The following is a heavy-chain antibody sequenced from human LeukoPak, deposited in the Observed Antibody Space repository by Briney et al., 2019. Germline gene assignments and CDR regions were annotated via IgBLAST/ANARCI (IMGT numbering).Heavy chain of an antibody. J-gene: IGHJ3*02. D-gene: IGHD1-26*01. V-gene: IGHV3-9*01. CDR2: ISWNSGDI. CDR3: ARDPTSSWETAFDM. Sequence: GGSLRLSCAASGFTFDDYAMHWVRQTPGKGLEWVSGISWNSGDIGYADSVRGRFTISRDNAKNSLYLQMNSLRAEDTAVYYCARDPTSSWETAFDMWGQGTMVTVSS. CDR1: GFTFDDYA.